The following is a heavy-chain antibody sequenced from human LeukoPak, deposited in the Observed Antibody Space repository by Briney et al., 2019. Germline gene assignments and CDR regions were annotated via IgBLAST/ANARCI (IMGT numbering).Heavy chain of an antibody. D-gene: IGHD3-9*01. Sequence: GESLKISCKASGYSFTTYWIGWVRQMPGKGLEWMGIIYPGDSDTRYSPSFQRQVTISADKSITTAYLQWSSLKASDTAMYYCAKRGATDWYHLDAFDIWGQGTMVTVSS. CDR1: GYSFTTYW. V-gene: IGHV5-51*01. CDR3: AKRGATDWYHLDAFDI. J-gene: IGHJ3*02. CDR2: IYPGDSDT.